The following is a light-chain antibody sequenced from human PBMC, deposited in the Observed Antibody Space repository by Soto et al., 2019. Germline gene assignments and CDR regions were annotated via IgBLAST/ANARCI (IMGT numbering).Light chain of an antibody. J-gene: IGKJ1*01. CDR1: QSVSSSY. CDR2: GAS. V-gene: IGKV3-20*01. Sequence: EIVLTQSPGTLSLSPGERATLSCRASQSVSSSYLAWYQQKPGQAPRLLIYGASSRATGIPDRFNGSGSGTDFTLTISRLEPEDFAVYYCQQYGSSLTWTFGQGTKVDIK. CDR3: QQYGSSLTWT.